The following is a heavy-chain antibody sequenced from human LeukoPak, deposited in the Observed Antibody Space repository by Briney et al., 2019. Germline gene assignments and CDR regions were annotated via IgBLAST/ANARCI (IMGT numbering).Heavy chain of an antibody. CDR3: ARGYCSSSSCSPGND. J-gene: IGHJ4*02. V-gene: IGHV1-2*02. D-gene: IGHD2-2*01. CDR1: GYTFTGYY. CDR2: INPNSGGT. Sequence: ASVKVSCKASGYTFTGYYMYWVRQAPGQGLEWMGWINPNSGGTYYAQKFQGRVTMTKDTSISTAHMELSRLRSDDTAVYYCARGYCSSSSCSPGNDWGQGTLVTVSS.